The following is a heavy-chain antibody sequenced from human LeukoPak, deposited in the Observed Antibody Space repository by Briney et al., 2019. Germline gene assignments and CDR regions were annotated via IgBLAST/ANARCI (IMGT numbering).Heavy chain of an antibody. CDR1: GFSFSTYG. CDR2: LSYDGSNE. J-gene: IGHJ6*02. CDR3: AKAESLYYYYGMDV. Sequence: GGSLRLSCAASGFSFSTYGMHWVRQAPGKGLEWVAVLSYDGSNEYYTDSVKGRFTISRDNSKNALYLQMNSLRAEDTAVYYCAKAESLYYYYGMDVWGQGTTVTVSS. V-gene: IGHV3-30*18.